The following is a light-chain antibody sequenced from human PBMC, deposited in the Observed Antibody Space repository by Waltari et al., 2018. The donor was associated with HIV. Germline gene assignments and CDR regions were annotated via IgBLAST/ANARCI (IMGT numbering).Light chain of an antibody. CDR1: QSIGSW. CDR2: KAS. V-gene: IGKV1-5*03. Sequence: DIQMTKFPSSLSASTGDRVTITCRASQSIGSWLAWYQQKPGKAPKLLIYKASDLESGVPSRFSGRGSGTEFTLTISSLQPDDSATYYCQQYDTSSPTFGQGTKVEVK. CDR3: QQYDTSSPT. J-gene: IGKJ1*01.